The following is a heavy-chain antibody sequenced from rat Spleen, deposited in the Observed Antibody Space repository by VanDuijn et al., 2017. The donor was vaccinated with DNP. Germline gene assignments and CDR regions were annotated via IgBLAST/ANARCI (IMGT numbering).Heavy chain of an antibody. Sequence: QVQLKESGPVLVQASETLSLTCTVSGFLLTNYGVIWVRQSPGKGLEWMGIIWGNGNTDYNSALKSRLSINRETSKSQVFLKRNSLQTDDTDIYYCTRESWGYVMDAWGQGASVTVSS. J-gene: IGHJ4*01. CDR2: IWGNGNT. D-gene: IGHD1-7*01. CDR1: GFLLTNYG. V-gene: IGHV2S75*01. CDR3: TRESWGYVMDA.